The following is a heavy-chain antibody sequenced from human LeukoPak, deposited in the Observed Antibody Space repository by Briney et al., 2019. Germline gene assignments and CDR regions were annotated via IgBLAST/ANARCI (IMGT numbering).Heavy chain of an antibody. Sequence: GGSLRLSCAASGFTLSSYAMSWVRQAPGKGLEWVSAISGSGGSTYYADSVKGRFTISRDNSKNTLYLQMNSLRAEDTAVYYCAKVIIDLERGYFDYWGQGTLVTVSS. D-gene: IGHD3-10*01. V-gene: IGHV3-23*01. CDR2: ISGSGGST. CDR1: GFTLSSYA. CDR3: AKVIIDLERGYFDY. J-gene: IGHJ4*02.